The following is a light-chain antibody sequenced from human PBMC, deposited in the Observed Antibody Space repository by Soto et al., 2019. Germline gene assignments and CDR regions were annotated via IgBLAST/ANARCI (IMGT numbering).Light chain of an antibody. CDR3: QSYDSSLSGWV. CDR1: SSNIGAGYD. CDR2: GNS. J-gene: IGLJ3*02. Sequence: QSVLTQPPSVSGAPGQRVTISCTGSSSNIGAGYDVHWYQQLPGTAPKLLIYGNSNRPSGVPDRFSGSKSGTSASLAITGLQAEDEADYYCQSYDSSLSGWVLGGGGKLTVL. V-gene: IGLV1-40*01.